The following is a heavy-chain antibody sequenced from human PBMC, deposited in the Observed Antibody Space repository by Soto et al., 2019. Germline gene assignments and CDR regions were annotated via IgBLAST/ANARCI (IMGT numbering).Heavy chain of an antibody. CDR3: ARDPRKTRGWHFDL. Sequence: LCGGSINTSNYYWSWIRQHPVKGLEWIGYVYLSGDTYYNPSFESRVLISVDTSANQFSLKLTSVTAADTAVYYCARDPRKTRGWHFDLWGRGTLVTVSS. V-gene: IGHV4-31*02. CDR1: GGSINTSNYY. CDR2: VYLSGDT. D-gene: IGHD3-10*01. J-gene: IGHJ2*01.